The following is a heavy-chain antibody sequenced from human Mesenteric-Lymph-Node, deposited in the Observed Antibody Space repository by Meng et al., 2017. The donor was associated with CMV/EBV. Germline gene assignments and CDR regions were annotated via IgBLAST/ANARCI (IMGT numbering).Heavy chain of an antibody. CDR1: GGTFSSYG. CDR3: ARGQKGPDGKIYYYYAMDV. CDR2: IIPIFGTP. Sequence: SVKVSCKASGGTFSSYGTGCVRQAPGQGLEWMGGIIPIFGTPNYAQKLQGRVTMTTDTSTSTAYMELRSLRSDDTAVYYCARGQKGPDGKIYYYYAMDVWGQGTTVTVSS. J-gene: IGHJ6*02. D-gene: IGHD6-13*01. V-gene: IGHV1-69*05.